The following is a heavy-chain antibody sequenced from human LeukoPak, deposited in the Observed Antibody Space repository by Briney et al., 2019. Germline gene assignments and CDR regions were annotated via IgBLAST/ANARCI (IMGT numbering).Heavy chain of an antibody. CDR3: ARGDSSSWYYFDY. Sequence: PGVSLRLSCAASGFTFSSYAMIWLPQAPGKGLEGVSTISSGGGGTYYADSVKGRFTISRDNSKNTLYLQMNSLRAEDTAVYYCARGDSSSWYYFDYWGQGTLVTVSS. CDR2: ISSGGGGT. D-gene: IGHD6-13*01. J-gene: IGHJ4*02. CDR1: GFTFSSYA. V-gene: IGHV3-23*01.